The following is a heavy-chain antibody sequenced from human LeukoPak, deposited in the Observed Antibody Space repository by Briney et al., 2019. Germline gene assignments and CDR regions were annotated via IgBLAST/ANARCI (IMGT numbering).Heavy chain of an antibody. V-gene: IGHV3-23*01. CDR2: ISASGVGT. CDR3: AKYTKNKAVAPYDYSTYGVDV. D-gene: IGHD6-13*01. CDR1: GFTFRTHG. J-gene: IGHJ6*04. Sequence: GASLRLSCSASGFTFRTHGMSWIRQAPAKGLHWVAGISASGVGTYYADSVKGRFTISRDNFRTTLYLQMNSLRAEDTATYYCAKYTKNKAVAPYDYSTYGVDVWGTGTTVAVSS.